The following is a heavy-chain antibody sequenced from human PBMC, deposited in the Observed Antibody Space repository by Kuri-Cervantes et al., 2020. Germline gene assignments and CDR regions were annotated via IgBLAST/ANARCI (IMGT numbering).Heavy chain of an antibody. CDR3: ARDQSNYDFWSGYFGYYYYGMDV. D-gene: IGHD3-3*01. CDR2: ISAYNGNT. Sequence: ASVKVSCKASGYTFTSYGISWVRQAPGQGLEWMGWISAYNGNTNYAQKLQGRVTMTTDTSTSTAYMELRSLRSDDTAVNYCARDQSNYDFWSGYFGYYYYGMDVWGQGTTVTVSS. CDR1: GYTFTSYG. J-gene: IGHJ6*02. V-gene: IGHV1-18*01.